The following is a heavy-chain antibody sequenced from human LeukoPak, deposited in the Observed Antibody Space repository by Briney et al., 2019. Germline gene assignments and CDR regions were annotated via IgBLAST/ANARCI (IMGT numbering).Heavy chain of an antibody. CDR2: ISYDGSEK. V-gene: IGHV3-30*18. CDR3: AKDGLRRSNWFDP. J-gene: IGHJ5*02. CDR1: AFTFSIYG. Sequence: PGGSLRLSCAASAFTFSIYGMHWVRQAPGKGLEWVAVISYDGSEKHYTDSVQGRFTISRDNSKNTLYLQLNSLRTEDTAVYYCAKDGLRRSNWFDPWGQGTLVTVSS.